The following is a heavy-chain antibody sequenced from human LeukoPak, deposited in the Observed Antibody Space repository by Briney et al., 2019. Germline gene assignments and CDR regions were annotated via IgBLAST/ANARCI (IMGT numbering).Heavy chain of an antibody. J-gene: IGHJ3*02. CDR2: NSGST. CDR1: GGSISTSNYY. Sequence: SETLSLTCTVSGGSISTSNYYWGWIRQPPGKGLEWIGNNSGSTYYGPSLKSRLTISLDTSRNQFSLKLNSVTAADTAVYYCAKSNGYGLIDIWGQGTMVTVSS. D-gene: IGHD3-10*01. V-gene: IGHV4-39*07. CDR3: AKSNGYGLIDI.